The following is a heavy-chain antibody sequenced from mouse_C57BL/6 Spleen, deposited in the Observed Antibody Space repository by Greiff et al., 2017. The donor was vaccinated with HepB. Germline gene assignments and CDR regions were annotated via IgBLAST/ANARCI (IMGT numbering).Heavy chain of an antibody. V-gene: IGHV1-26*01. Sequence: EVQLQQSGPELVKPGASVKISCKASGYTFTDYYMNWVKQSHGKSLEWIGDINPNNGGTSYNQKFKGKATLTVDKSSSTAYMELRSLTSEDSAVYYCARIRYYSNYVYFDYWGQGTTLTVSS. CDR3: ARIRYYSNYVYFDY. CDR2: INPNNGGT. J-gene: IGHJ2*01. CDR1: GYTFTDYY. D-gene: IGHD2-5*01.